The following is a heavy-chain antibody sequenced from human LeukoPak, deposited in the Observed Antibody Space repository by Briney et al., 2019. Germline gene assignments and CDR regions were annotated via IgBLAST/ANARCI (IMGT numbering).Heavy chain of an antibody. Sequence: ASVKVSCKASGGTFSSYAISWVRQAPGQGLEWMGRIIPILGIANYAQEFQGRVTITADKSTSTAYMELSSLRSEDTAVYYCARVDPYDSSGYYSDYWGQGTLVTVSS. D-gene: IGHD3-22*01. CDR1: GGTFSSYA. V-gene: IGHV1-69*04. J-gene: IGHJ4*02. CDR3: ARVDPYDSSGYYSDY. CDR2: IIPILGIA.